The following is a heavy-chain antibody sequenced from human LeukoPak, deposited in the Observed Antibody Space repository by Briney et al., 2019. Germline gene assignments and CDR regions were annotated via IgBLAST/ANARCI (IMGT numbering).Heavy chain of an antibody. V-gene: IGHV4-30-4*01. J-gene: IGHJ2*01. CDR1: GGSISSGDYY. CDR2: IYYSGST. CDR3: PSSAYCGGDCYQWYLDL. Sequence: NPSQALSLTCTVSGGSISSGDYYGIWMRQPPGKGLVWIGYIYYSGSTYYNPSLKSRVTISVDTSKHQFPLKLSSATAADTAVYSCPSSAYCGGDCYQWYLDLWGRGTLVTVSS. D-gene: IGHD2-21*02.